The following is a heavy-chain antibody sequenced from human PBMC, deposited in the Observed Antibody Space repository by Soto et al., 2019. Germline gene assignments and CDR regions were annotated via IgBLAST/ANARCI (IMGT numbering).Heavy chain of an antibody. Sequence: QVHLVQSGVEVKTPGASVKVSCQASGYTFFTYDISWVRQSPGQGLEGMGWISTYSGDTKDAQEFQGRVTMTTDTSTTTAYLELRRLRSDDTAVYYCARHHGPTTSENWFDPWGQGTLVTVSS. CDR3: ARHHGPTTSENWFDP. CDR2: ISTYSGDT. V-gene: IGHV1-18*01. J-gene: IGHJ5*02. D-gene: IGHD5-12*01. CDR1: GYTFFTYD.